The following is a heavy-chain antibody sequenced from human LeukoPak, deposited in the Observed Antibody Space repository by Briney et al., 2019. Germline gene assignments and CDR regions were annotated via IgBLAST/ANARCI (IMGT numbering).Heavy chain of an antibody. Sequence: GRSLRLSCAASGFTFSSYSMNWVRQAPGKGLEWVSSISSSSSYIYYADSVKGRFTISRDNAKNSLYLQMNSLRAEDTAVYYCARDSLTRFIVVVPAAPRDAFDIWGQGTMVTVSS. J-gene: IGHJ3*02. D-gene: IGHD2-2*01. CDR3: ARDSLTRFIVVVPAAPRDAFDI. CDR1: GFTFSSYS. V-gene: IGHV3-21*01. CDR2: ISSSSSYI.